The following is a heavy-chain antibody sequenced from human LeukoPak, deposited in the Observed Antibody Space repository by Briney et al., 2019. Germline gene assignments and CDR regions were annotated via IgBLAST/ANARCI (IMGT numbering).Heavy chain of an antibody. CDR1: GFTYSSYV. V-gene: IGHV3-23*01. CDR3: AKDRSSSWYHPSDY. J-gene: IGHJ4*02. CDR2: ISGSGGST. Sequence: GGPLRLSCAASGFTYSSYVMTWLRQAPGKALEWVWGISGSGGSTYYADSVKGRFTISRDNSKITRYLQMNSLRAEDTAVYYCAKDRSSSWYHPSDYWGQGTLVSVSS. D-gene: IGHD6-19*01.